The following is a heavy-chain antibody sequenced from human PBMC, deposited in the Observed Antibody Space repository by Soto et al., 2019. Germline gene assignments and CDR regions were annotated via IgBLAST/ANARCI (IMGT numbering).Heavy chain of an antibody. Sequence: ASVKVSCKASGYTFTNYYMHWVRQAPGQGLEWMGIIYPSGGSTRNAQKFQGRVTMTRDTSTSTVYMELSSLRSEDTAVYYCARDFSGPMEYWGRGTLVTVSS. CDR3: ARDFSGPMEY. J-gene: IGHJ4*02. CDR2: IYPSGGST. CDR1: GYTFTNYY. D-gene: IGHD3-10*01. V-gene: IGHV1-46*01.